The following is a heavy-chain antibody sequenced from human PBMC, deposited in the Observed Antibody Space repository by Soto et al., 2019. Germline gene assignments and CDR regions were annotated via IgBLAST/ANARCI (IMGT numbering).Heavy chain of an antibody. CDR3: TRGGPDAFCGGGRCYFDY. J-gene: IGHJ4*02. CDR1: GFTFDDFA. Sequence: EVQLVESGGGLVQPGRSLRLSCAASGFTFDDFAMHWVRQVPGKGLEWVSSITWNSNVIGYADSVKGRFTISRDNAKNSLYLQMNSLRPEDTAFYYCTRGGPDAFCGGGRCYFDYWGQGTLVTVSS. D-gene: IGHD2-15*01. V-gene: IGHV3-9*01. CDR2: ITWNSNVI.